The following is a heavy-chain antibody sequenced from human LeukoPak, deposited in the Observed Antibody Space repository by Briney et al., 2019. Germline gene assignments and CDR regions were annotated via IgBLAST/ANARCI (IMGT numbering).Heavy chain of an antibody. Sequence: SETLSLTCTVSGGSISSYYWSWIRQPPGKGLEGIGYIYTSGSTNYKPSLKSRVTISVDTSKTQCSLKLSSVTAADTAVYYCARYSGSPSQNYFDYWGQGTLVTVSS. J-gene: IGHJ4*02. CDR2: IYTSGST. CDR3: ARYSGSPSQNYFDY. CDR1: GGSISSYY. D-gene: IGHD1-26*01. V-gene: IGHV4-4*09.